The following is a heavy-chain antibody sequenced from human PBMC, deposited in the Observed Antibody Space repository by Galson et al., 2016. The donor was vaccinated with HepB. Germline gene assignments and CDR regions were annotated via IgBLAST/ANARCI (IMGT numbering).Heavy chain of an antibody. D-gene: IGHD6-25*01. CDR2: IGYSAAHT. CDR3: YVNSTGFGDH. V-gene: IGHV3-23*01. CDR1: GFTFRSSV. J-gene: IGHJ4*02. Sequence: SLRLSCAASGFTFRSSVMSWVRQAPGKGLEWVAGIGYSAAHTYYADSVKGRFTISRDNSKKTLYLQMNSLKADDTAVYYFYVNSTGFGDHWGQGTLVTVSS.